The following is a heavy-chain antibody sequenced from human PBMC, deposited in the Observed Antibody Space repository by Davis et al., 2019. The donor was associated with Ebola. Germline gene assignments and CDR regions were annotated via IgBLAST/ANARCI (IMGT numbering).Heavy chain of an antibody. CDR2: ISYDGSNK. J-gene: IGHJ4*02. Sequence: GESLKISCAASGFTFSSYAMSWVRQAPGKGLEWVALISYDGSNKYYADSVKGRFTISRDNSKNTLYLQMNSLRAEDTAVYYCARSHVGLFDYWGQGTLVTVSS. CDR3: ARSHVGLFDY. CDR1: GFTFSSYA. V-gene: IGHV3-30-3*01.